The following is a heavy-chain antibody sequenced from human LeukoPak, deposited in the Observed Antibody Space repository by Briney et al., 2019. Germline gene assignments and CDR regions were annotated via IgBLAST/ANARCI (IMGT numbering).Heavy chain of an antibody. CDR2: IYTSGST. D-gene: IGHD3-22*01. CDR3: ARASYSYDISGWVPFDY. CDR1: GNSISSGDYY. V-gene: IGHV4-61*02. J-gene: IGHJ4*02. Sequence: PSETLSLTCTVSGNSISSGDYYWSWIRQPAGKGLEWIGRIYTSGSTTYNPSLKSRVTMSGDTSENQFSLRLSSVTAADTAVYYCARASYSYDISGWVPFDYWGQGTLVTVSS.